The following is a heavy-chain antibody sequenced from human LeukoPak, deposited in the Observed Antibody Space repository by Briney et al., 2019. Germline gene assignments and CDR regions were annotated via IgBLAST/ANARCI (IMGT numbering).Heavy chain of an antibody. D-gene: IGHD3-22*01. V-gene: IGHV3-53*04. Sequence: GGSLGLSRAASGFTVSRNYMSGVGQAPGKGREGVSVIYSCGSTYYADSVKGRVTISRHNSKNTLYLQMNSLSAEDTAVYYCARGQSGYSEAFDIWGQGTMVTVSS. J-gene: IGHJ3*02. CDR1: GFTVSRNY. CDR3: ARGQSGYSEAFDI. CDR2: IYSCGST.